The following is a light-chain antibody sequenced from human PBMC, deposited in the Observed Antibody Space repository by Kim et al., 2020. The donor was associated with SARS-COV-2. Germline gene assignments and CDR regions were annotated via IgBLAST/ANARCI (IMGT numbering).Light chain of an antibody. CDR2: YDS. CDR1: NIGGHS. CDR3: QVWDTDTDDYV. Sequence: APGQTARITCGGNNIGGHSVHWYQQKPGQAPVLVIYYDSGRPSGIPERFSGSKAATTATLTISRVEAGDEADYYCQVWDTDTDDYVFGTATKVTVL. J-gene: IGLJ1*01. V-gene: IGLV3-21*01.